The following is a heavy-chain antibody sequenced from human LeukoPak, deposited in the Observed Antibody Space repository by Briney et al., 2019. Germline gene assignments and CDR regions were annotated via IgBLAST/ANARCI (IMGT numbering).Heavy chain of an antibody. CDR1: GGSISSYY. V-gene: IGHV4-59*01. Sequence: SETLSLTXTVSGGSISSYYWSWIRQPPGKGLEWIGYIYYSGSTNYNPSLKSRVTISVDTSKNQFSLKLSSVTAADTAVYYCARSSVAPRHPDYWGQRTLVTVSS. CDR2: IYYSGST. J-gene: IGHJ4*02. CDR3: ARSSVAPRHPDY. D-gene: IGHD5-12*01.